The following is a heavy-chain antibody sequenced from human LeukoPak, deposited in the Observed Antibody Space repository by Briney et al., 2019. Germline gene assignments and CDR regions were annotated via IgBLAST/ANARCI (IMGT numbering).Heavy chain of an antibody. J-gene: IGHJ5*02. CDR3: AREGGDPRWLDP. CDR1: GGSISSYY. Sequence: SETPSLTCTVSGGSISSYYWTWIRQSAGKGLEWIGRINTSGSTNYNPSLRSRVTMSVNTSKNQFSLNLTSVTAADTAVYSCAREGGDPRWLDPWGQGTLVTVSS. D-gene: IGHD6-25*01. CDR2: INTSGST. V-gene: IGHV4-4*07.